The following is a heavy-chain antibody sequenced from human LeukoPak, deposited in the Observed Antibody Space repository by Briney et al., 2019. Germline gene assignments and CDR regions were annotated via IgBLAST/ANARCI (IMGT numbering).Heavy chain of an antibody. V-gene: IGHV3-7*01. Sequence: GGSLRLSCAASGFTFSTYWMSWVRQAPGKGLEWVANIKQDGSEKYYVDSVKGRFTISRDNAKNSLYLQMNTLRPEDTAVYYCARDGGATTHDAFDIWGQGTMVTVSS. D-gene: IGHD1-26*01. CDR1: GFTFSTYW. CDR2: IKQDGSEK. J-gene: IGHJ3*02. CDR3: ARDGGATTHDAFDI.